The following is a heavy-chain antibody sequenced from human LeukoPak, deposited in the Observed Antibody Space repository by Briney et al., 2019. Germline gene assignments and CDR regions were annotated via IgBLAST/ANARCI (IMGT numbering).Heavy chain of an antibody. J-gene: IGHJ4*02. CDR1: GGSISSGDYY. Sequence: PSETLSLTCTVSGGSISSGDYYWSWIRQPPGKGLEWIGYIYYSGSTYYNPSLKSRVTISVDTSKNQFSLKLSSVTAADTAVYYCARGHNYYDSSNPRPFDYWGQGTLVTVSS. CDR3: ARGHNYYDSSNPRPFDY. D-gene: IGHD3-22*01. V-gene: IGHV4-30-4*01. CDR2: IYYSGST.